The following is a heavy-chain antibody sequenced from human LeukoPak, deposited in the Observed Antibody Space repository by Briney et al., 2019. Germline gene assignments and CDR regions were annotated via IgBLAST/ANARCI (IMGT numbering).Heavy chain of an antibody. CDR2: IIPIFGTA. CDR1: GGTFSSYA. J-gene: IGHJ6*03. D-gene: IGHD6-13*01. CDR3: ATPRAAASYNYYYYYMDV. V-gene: IGHV1-69*13. Sequence: VASVKVSCKASGGTFSSYAISWVRQAPGQGLECMGGIIPIFGTANYAQKFQGRVTITADESTSTAYMELSSLRSEDTAVYYCATPRAAASYNYYYYYMDVWGKGTTVTVSS.